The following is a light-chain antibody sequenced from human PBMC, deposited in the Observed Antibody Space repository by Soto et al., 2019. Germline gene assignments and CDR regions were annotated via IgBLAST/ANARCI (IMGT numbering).Light chain of an antibody. CDR1: SGRSSYA. CDR2: LNSDGSH. V-gene: IGLV4-69*01. Sequence: QAVVTQSPSASASLGASVKLTCTLSSGRSSYAIAWHQQQPEKGPRYLMKLNSDGSHSKGDGIPDRFSGSSSGAERDLTSSSLQSEDEADYYCQTWGTGILVFGGGTKLTVL. J-gene: IGLJ2*01. CDR3: QTWGTGILV.